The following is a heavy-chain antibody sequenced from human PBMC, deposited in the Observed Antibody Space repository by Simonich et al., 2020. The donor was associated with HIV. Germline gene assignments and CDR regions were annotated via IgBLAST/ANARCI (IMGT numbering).Heavy chain of an antibody. V-gene: IGHV4-38-2*02. J-gene: IGHJ6*02. Sequence: QVQLQESGPGLVKPSETLSLTCVVSGYSISSGYYWGWVRQPPGKGLEWIGSIYHDGSTYYNPSLKSLVTISRDTSKTQFSLKLSSVTAADTAVYFCARDSTHSSGYNCYYHGMDVWGQGTTVTVSS. D-gene: IGHD3-22*01. CDR2: IYHDGST. CDR1: GYSISSGYY. CDR3: ARDSTHSSGYNCYYHGMDV.